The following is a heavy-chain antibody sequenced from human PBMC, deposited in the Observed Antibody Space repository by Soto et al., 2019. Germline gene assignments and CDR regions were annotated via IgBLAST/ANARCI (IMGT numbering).Heavy chain of an antibody. CDR2: VSAYNRNT. D-gene: IGHD2-15*01. CDR1: GYAFSNYG. J-gene: IGHJ4*02. Sequence: ASVKVSCKASGYAFSNYGITWVRQAPGQGLEWMGWVSAYNRNTNYAQKFEDRVTMTTDTSTGTAYMELRSLRSDDTAVYYCTTDAEGGPAHWGQGTLVTVSS. V-gene: IGHV1-18*04. CDR3: TTDAEGGPAH.